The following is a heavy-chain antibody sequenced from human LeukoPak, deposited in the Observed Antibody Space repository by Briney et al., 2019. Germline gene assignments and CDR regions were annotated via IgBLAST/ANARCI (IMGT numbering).Heavy chain of an antibody. CDR3: ARDLDSGRNYYYYGMDV. Sequence: GGSLRLSCAASGFTFSDYYMSWIRQAPGKGLEWVSYISSSGSTIYYADSVKGRFTISRDNAKNSLYLQMNSLRAEDTAVYYCARDLDSGRNYYYYGMDVWGRGTTVTVSS. CDR2: ISSSGSTI. V-gene: IGHV3-11*01. J-gene: IGHJ6*02. CDR1: GFTFSDYY. D-gene: IGHD5-12*01.